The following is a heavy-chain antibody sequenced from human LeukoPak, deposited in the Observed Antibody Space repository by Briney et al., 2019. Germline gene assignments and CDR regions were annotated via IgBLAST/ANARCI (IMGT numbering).Heavy chain of an antibody. CDR3: ARVVTGSGSYLDY. D-gene: IGHD3-10*01. CDR1: GFTFSTYS. J-gene: IGHJ4*02. CDR2: IRGSSNTI. V-gene: IGHV3-48*04. Sequence: GGSLRLSCAASGFTFSTYSMNWVRRAPGKGLEWLSYIRGSSNTIHYADSVKGRLTISRDNAKNSVYLQMNSLRVEDTAVYYCARVVTGSGSYLDYWGQGTLVTVSS.